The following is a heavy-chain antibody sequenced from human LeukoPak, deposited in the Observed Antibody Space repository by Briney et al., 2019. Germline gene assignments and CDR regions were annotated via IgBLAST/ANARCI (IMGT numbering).Heavy chain of an antibody. Sequence: ASVKVSCKASGGTFSSYAISWVRHAPGQGLEWMGRIIPIFGTANYAQKFQGRVTITTDESTSTAYMELSSLRSEDTAVYYCARDFGAKGAVDPYWYFDLWGRGTLVTVSS. V-gene: IGHV1-69*05. CDR3: ARDFGAKGAVDPYWYFDL. J-gene: IGHJ2*01. CDR1: GGTFSSYA. D-gene: IGHD3-3*01. CDR2: IIPIFGTA.